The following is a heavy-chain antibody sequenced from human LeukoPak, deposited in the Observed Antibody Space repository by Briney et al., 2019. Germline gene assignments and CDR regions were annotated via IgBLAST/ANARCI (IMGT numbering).Heavy chain of an antibody. CDR1: GESFSDYY. V-gene: IGHV4-34*01. Sequence: SETLSLTCAVYGESFSDYYWSWIRQPPGKGLEWIGEINHSGSTNYSPSLKSRVTISVNTSKNQFSLKLSSVTAADTAVYYCARRNFDWFDPWGQGTLVTVSS. CDR3: ARRNFDWFDP. CDR2: INHSGST. J-gene: IGHJ5*02.